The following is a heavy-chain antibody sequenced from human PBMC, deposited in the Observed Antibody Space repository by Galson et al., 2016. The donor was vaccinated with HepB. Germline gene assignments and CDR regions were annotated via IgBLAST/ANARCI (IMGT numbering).Heavy chain of an antibody. V-gene: IGHV4-59*01. J-gene: IGHJ4*02. Sequence: ETLSLPCAVSGAPMRGYYWRWLRQLSGTGLEWIGYVFNTGDTHQNPSLQSRVTISIETSKSHFSLNVTSVTAADTAVYFCAAGLGATFYSWGQGIQVTVSS. CDR1: GAPMRGYY. D-gene: IGHD1-26*01. CDR2: VFNTGDT. CDR3: AAGLGATFYS.